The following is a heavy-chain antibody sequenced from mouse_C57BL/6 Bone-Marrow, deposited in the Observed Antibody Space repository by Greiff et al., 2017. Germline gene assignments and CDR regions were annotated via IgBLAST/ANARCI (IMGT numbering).Heavy chain of an antibody. J-gene: IGHJ4*01. CDR3: ARRIITTVDYYAMDY. Sequence: QVQLQQSGAELVRPGTSVKMSCKASGYTFTNYWIGWAKQRPGHGLAWIGDIYPGGGYTNYNEKFKGKATLTADKSSSTAYMQFSSLTSEDSAIYYCARRIITTVDYYAMDYWGQGTSVTVSS. D-gene: IGHD1-1*01. CDR1: GYTFTNYW. CDR2: IYPGGGYT. V-gene: IGHV1-63*01.